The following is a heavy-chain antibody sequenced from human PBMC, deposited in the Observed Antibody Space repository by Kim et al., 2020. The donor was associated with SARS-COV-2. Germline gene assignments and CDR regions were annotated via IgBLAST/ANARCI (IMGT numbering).Heavy chain of an antibody. CDR2: ISSSSSTI. CDR3: AREGYDILTGSAAYFDY. J-gene: IGHJ4*02. D-gene: IGHD3-9*01. CDR1: GFTFSSYS. V-gene: IGHV3-48*02. Sequence: GGSLRLSCAASGFTFSSYSMNWVRQAPGKGLEWVSYISSSSSTIYYADSVKGRFTISRDNAKNSLYLQMNSLRDEDTAVYYCAREGYDILTGSAAYFDYWGQGTLVTVSS.